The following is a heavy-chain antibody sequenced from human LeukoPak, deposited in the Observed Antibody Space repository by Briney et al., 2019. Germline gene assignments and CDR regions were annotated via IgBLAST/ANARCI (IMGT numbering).Heavy chain of an antibody. D-gene: IGHD3-10*01. CDR3: ARAAVRGVIIRVWPY. CDR1: GYTFTGYY. CDR2: INPNSGGT. J-gene: IGHJ4*02. V-gene: IGHV1-2*02. Sequence: GASVKVSCKASGYTFTGYYMHWVRQAPGQGLEWMGWINPNSGGTNYAQKFQGRVTMTRDTSISTAYMDLSRLRSDDTAVYYCARAAVRGVIIRVWPYWGQGTLVTVSS.